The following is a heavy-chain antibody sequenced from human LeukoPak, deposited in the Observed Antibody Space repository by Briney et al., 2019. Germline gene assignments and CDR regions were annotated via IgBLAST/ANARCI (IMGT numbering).Heavy chain of an antibody. CDR1: GGSLSSYY. CDR2: IYYSGST. CDR3: ARGNSGYDLDY. D-gene: IGHD5-12*01. Sequence: SETLSLTCTVSGGSLSSYYWSWIWQPRGKGLEWIGYIYYSGSTNYNPSLKSRVTISVDTSKNQFSLKLSSVTAADTVVYYCARGNSGYDLDYWGQGTLVTVSS. V-gene: IGHV4-59*01. J-gene: IGHJ4*02.